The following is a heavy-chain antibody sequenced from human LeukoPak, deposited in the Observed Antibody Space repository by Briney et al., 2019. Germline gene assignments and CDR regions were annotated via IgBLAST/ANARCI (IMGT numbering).Heavy chain of an antibody. Sequence: GGSLRRSCAASGFTFSSYWMSWVRQAPGKGLEWVANINQDGSEKYYVDSVKGRFTIPRDNAKNSLYLQMNSLRAEDTAVYYCARPYYYESSGYLGYWGQGTLVTVSS. CDR1: GFTFSSYW. CDR2: INQDGSEK. CDR3: ARPYYYESSGYLGY. J-gene: IGHJ4*02. D-gene: IGHD3-22*01. V-gene: IGHV3-7*04.